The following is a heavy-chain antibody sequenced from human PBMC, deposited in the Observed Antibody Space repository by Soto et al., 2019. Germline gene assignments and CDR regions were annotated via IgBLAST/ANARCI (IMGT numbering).Heavy chain of an antibody. Sequence: QLQLQESGPGLVKPSETLSLTCTVSGGSISSSRYYWGWIRQPPGKGREWSGSIYYSGSNYYNPSLKSRVPISVDTSKYQFSLKLSSVTAADTAVYYCARHVGRWARSGYSDVIDYWGQGTLVTVSS. CDR1: GGSISSSRYY. CDR3: ARHVGRWARSGYSDVIDY. V-gene: IGHV4-39*01. J-gene: IGHJ4*02. D-gene: IGHD5-12*01. CDR2: IYYSGSN.